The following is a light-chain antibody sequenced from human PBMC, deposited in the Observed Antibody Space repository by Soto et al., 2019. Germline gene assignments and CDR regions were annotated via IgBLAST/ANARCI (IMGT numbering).Light chain of an antibody. J-gene: IGLJ2*01. CDR3: ASYTSSNTVV. Sequence: QSALTQPASVSGSPGQSITISCTGTSSDVGAYVYVSWYQQHPGKAPKLLLYNVSNRPSGVSSRFSGSKSGNTASLTISGLQTEDEADYYCASYTSSNTVVFGGGTQLTVL. CDR2: NVS. V-gene: IGLV2-14*01. CDR1: SSDVGAYVY.